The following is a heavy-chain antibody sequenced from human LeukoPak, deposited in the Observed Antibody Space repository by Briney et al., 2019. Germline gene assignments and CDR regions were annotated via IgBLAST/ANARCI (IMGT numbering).Heavy chain of an antibody. CDR2: ISSSGSTI. J-gene: IGHJ6*02. V-gene: IGHV3-11*01. Sequence: KSGGSLRLSCAASGFTFSDYYMSWIRQAPGKGLEWVSYISSSGSTIYYADSVKGRFTISRDNAKNSLYLQMNSLRAEDTAVYYCARYYDFWSGYYRYGMDVWGQGTTVTVSS. CDR1: GFTFSDYY. D-gene: IGHD3-3*01. CDR3: ARYYDFWSGYYRYGMDV.